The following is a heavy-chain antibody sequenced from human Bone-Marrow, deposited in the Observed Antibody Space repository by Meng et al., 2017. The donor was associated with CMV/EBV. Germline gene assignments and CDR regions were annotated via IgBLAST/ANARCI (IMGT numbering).Heavy chain of an antibody. CDR1: GFTFSAYN. D-gene: IGHD1-26*01. Sequence: GESLKISCAASGFTFSAYNMNWVRQAPGKGLEWVSSISSSSYIFYADSVKGRFTISRDNAKNSLYLQISSLRADDTAVYYCARQDQFPGTFDIWGQGTMVTGSS. J-gene: IGHJ3*02. CDR3: ARQDQFPGTFDI. V-gene: IGHV3-69-1*01. CDR2: ISSSSYI.